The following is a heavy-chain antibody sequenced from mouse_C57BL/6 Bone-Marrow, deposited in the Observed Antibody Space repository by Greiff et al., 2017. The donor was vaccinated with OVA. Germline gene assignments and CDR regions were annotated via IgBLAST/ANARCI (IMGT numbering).Heavy chain of an antibody. J-gene: IGHJ4*01. CDR1: GYTFTSYW. Sequence: VQLQQPGAELVKPGASVKLSCKASGYTFTSYWMHWVKQRPGQGLEWIGMIHPNSGSTNYNEKFKSKATLTVDKSSSTAYMQLSSLTSEDSAVYYGASLYDGYYVYAMDYWGQGTSVTVSS. D-gene: IGHD2-3*01. CDR3: ASLYDGYYVYAMDY. CDR2: IHPNSGST. V-gene: IGHV1-64*01.